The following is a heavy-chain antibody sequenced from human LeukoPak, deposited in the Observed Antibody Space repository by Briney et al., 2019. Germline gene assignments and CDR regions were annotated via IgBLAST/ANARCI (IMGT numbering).Heavy chain of an antibody. D-gene: IGHD6-13*01. CDR3: ARESYQQLVLSYAFDI. Sequence: PGGSLRLSCAASGFTFSSYSMNWVRQAPGKGLEWVSSISSSSSYIYYADSVKGRFTISRDNAKNSLYLQMNRLRAEDTAVYYCARESYQQLVLSYAFDIWGQGTMVTVSS. CDR1: GFTFSSYS. V-gene: IGHV3-21*01. J-gene: IGHJ3*02. CDR2: ISSSSSYI.